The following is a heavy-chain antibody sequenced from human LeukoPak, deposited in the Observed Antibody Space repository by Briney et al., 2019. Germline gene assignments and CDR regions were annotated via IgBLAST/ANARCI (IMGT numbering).Heavy chain of an antibody. CDR2: IYYSGIT. Sequence: ASETLSLTCTVSGGSIYPYYWIWIRQSPGTGLEWIGYIYYSGITDYNPSLKSRVTFSIDTSKKQFSLNLTSVTAADTAIYFCARGGSHYYYYMDVWGKGTRVTVSS. V-gene: IGHV4-59*01. CDR1: GGSIYPYY. D-gene: IGHD1-26*01. CDR3: ARGGSHYYYYMDV. J-gene: IGHJ6*03.